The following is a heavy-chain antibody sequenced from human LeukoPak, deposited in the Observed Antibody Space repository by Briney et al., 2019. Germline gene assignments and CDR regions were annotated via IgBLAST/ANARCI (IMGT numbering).Heavy chain of an antibody. J-gene: IGHJ4*02. CDR3: AAAVNTGRAEHY. CDR1: GFTFSSYA. Sequence: GGSLRLSCAASGFTFSSYAMTWVRQAPGKGLEWVSIINNSGTDTYYEDSVKGRFTISRDNSKNTLFLHINSLSAEDTAVYYCAAAVNTGRAEHYWGQGTLVTVSS. CDR2: INNSGTDT. V-gene: IGHV3-23*01. D-gene: IGHD4-17*01.